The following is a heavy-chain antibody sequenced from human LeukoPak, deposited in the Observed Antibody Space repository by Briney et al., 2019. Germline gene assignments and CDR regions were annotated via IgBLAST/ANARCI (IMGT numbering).Heavy chain of an antibody. CDR2: ISSSGSTI. V-gene: IGHV3-48*03. D-gene: IGHD3-9*01. CDR1: GFTFSSYE. CDR3: ARSGLYDILTGYVDY. Sequence: GGSLRLSCAASGFTFSSYEMNWVRQAPGKGLEWVSYISSSGSTIYYADSVKGRFTISRDNAKNSLYLQMNSLRAEDTAVYYCARSGLYDILTGYVDYWGQGTLVTVSS. J-gene: IGHJ4*02.